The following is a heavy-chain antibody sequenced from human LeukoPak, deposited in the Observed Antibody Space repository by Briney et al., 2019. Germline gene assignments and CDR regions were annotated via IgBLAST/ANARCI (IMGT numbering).Heavy chain of an antibody. CDR1: GFTFSSYW. CDR3: AKDAYSSSGLDAFDI. V-gene: IGHV3-30*18. CDR2: ISYDGSNK. J-gene: IGHJ3*02. D-gene: IGHD6-13*01. Sequence: GGSLRLSCAASGFTFSSYWMHWVRQAPGKGLEWVAVISYDGSNKYYADSVKGRFTISRDNSKNTLYLQMNSLRAEDTAVYYCAKDAYSSSGLDAFDIWGQGTMVTVSS.